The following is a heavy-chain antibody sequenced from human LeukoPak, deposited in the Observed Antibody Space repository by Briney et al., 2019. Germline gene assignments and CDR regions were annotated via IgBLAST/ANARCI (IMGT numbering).Heavy chain of an antibody. D-gene: IGHD2-8*02. V-gene: IGHV3-30*02. J-gene: IGHJ4*02. CDR2: IAHHGSHK. Sequence: GGSLRLSCAASGFTFSSSAMHWVRQGPGKGLEWVAYIAHHGSHKYYADSVKGRFTISRDNSKRTLYLQVNSLRADDTAVYYCAKDGSWSCTDWGQGTLVTVSS. CDR3: AKDGSWSCTD. CDR1: GFTFSSSA.